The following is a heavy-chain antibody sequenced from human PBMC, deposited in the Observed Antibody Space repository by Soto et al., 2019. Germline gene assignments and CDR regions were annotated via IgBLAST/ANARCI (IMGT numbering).Heavy chain of an antibody. V-gene: IGHV1-18*01. Sequence: GASVKVSCKPSGYTFTSYGISWVRQAPGQGLEWMGWISAYNGNTNYAQKLQGRVTMTTDTSTSTAYMELRSLRSDDTAVYYCARPPALPSNDFFDFWGQGTLVTVSS. CDR3: ARPPALPSNDFFDF. D-gene: IGHD3-16*01. CDR2: ISAYNGNT. J-gene: IGHJ4*03. CDR1: GYTFTSYG.